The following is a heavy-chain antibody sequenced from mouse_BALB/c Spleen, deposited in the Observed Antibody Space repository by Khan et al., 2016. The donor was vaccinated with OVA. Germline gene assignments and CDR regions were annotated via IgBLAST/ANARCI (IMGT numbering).Heavy chain of an antibody. CDR3: ARHNFGPFAY. V-gene: IGHV5-9-3*01. J-gene: IGHJ3*01. CDR1: GFTFSSYA. D-gene: IGHD1-3*01. Sequence: EVELVESGGGLVKPGGSLKLSCAASGFTFSSYAVSWVRQTPEKRLEWVATINSDGAYTYYPDSVKGRFPVSRDNAINTLYLQMSSLRSEDTAMYYCARHNFGPFAYWGQGTLVTVSA. CDR2: INSDGAYT.